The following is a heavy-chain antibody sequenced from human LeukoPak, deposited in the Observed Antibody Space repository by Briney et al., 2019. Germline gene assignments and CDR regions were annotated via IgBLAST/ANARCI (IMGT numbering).Heavy chain of an antibody. J-gene: IGHJ3*02. CDR3: ASSSYCSSTSCPDAFDI. D-gene: IGHD2-2*01. Sequence: SETLSLTCTVPGGSISSYYWSWIRQPPGKGLEWIGYIYYSGSTNYNPSLKSRVTISVDTSKNQFSLKLSSVTAADTAVYYCASSSYCSSTSCPDAFDIWGQGTMVTVSS. V-gene: IGHV4-59*01. CDR1: GGSISSYY. CDR2: IYYSGST.